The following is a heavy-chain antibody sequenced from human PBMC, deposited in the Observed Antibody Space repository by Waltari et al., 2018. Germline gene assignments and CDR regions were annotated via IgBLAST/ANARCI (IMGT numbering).Heavy chain of an antibody. V-gene: IGHV3-33*01. J-gene: IGHJ3*02. Sequence: QVQLVESGGGVVQPGRSLRLSCAASGFTFSSYGMHWVRQDPGKGLEWVAVIWYDGSNKYYADSVKGRFTISRDNSKNTLYLQMNSLRAEDTAVYYCAREKITMIVGHDAFDIWGQGTMVTVSS. CDR3: AREKITMIVGHDAFDI. CDR1: GFTFSSYG. CDR2: IWYDGSNK. D-gene: IGHD3-22*01.